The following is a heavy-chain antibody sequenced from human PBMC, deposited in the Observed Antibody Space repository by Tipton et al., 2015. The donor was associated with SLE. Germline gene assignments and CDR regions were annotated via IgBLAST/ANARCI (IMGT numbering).Heavy chain of an antibody. V-gene: IGHV4-38-2*01. J-gene: IGHJ3*02. D-gene: IGHD4-17*01. CDR1: GYSISSGNY. CDR2: MYHSGST. Sequence: PGLVKPSETLSLTCGVSGYSISSGNYWGWIRQPPGKGLEWIGSMYHSGSTHYSPSLKSRATISLDSSKNQFSLKVNSVTAADTAVYYCTTTVTTIASYGAFDIWGQGTMVRVSS. CDR3: TTTVTTIASYGAFDI.